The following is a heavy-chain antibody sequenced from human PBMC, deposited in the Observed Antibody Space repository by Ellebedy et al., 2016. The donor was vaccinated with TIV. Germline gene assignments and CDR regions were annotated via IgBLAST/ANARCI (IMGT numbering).Heavy chain of an antibody. V-gene: IGHV3-21*01. CDR1: GFTFNSYN. CDR2: IGSSSGYI. J-gene: IGHJ4*02. D-gene: IGHD3-3*01. Sequence: GESLKISCAASGFTFNSYNMHWVRQAPGKGLEWVSSIGSSSGYISYADSVKGRFTISRDHAENSLYLQMDSLRAEDTAVYYCVTDRSECGLPSFFDFWGRGTQVTVSA. CDR3: VTDRSECGLPSFFDF.